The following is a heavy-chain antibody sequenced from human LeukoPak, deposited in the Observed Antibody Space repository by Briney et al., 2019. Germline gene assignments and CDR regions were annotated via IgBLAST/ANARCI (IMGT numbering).Heavy chain of an antibody. J-gene: IGHJ3*02. CDR1: GVSISSSSYY. CDR2: IYYSGST. CDR3: ARVSGELGAFDI. V-gene: IGHV4-39*07. D-gene: IGHD1-26*01. Sequence: SETLSLTCTVSGVSISSSSYYWGWIRQPPGKGLECIGSIYYSGSTYYNPSLKSRVTISVDTSKNQFSLKLSSVTAADTAVYYCARVSGELGAFDIWGQGTMVTVSS.